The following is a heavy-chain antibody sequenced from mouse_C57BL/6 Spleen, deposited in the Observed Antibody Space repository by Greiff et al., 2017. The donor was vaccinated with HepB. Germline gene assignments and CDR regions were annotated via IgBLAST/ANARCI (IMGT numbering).Heavy chain of an antibody. V-gene: IGHV1-55*01. CDR1: GYTFTSYW. CDR2: IYPGSGST. J-gene: IGHJ2*01. D-gene: IGHD4-1*01. CDR3: ARRGAGTIDY. Sequence: VQLQESGAELVKPGASVKMSCKASGYTFTSYWITWVKQRPGQGLEWIGDIYPGSGSTNYNEKFKSKATLTVDTSSSTAYMQLSSLTSEDSAVYYCARRGAGTIDYWGQGTTLTVSS.